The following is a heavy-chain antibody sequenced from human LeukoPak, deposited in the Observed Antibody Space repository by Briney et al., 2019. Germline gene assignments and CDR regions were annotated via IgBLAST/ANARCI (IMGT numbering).Heavy chain of an antibody. CDR1: GFTFSSYA. J-gene: IGHJ4*02. Sequence: GGSLRLSCAASGFTFSSYAMSWVRQAPGKGLEWVSVISASGVTTYYADSAKGRFTISRDNSKNTLYLQMNSLRAEDTATYYCAKDPRRFDDWGQGTLVTVSS. CDR2: ISASGVTT. V-gene: IGHV3-23*01. CDR3: AKDPRRFDD.